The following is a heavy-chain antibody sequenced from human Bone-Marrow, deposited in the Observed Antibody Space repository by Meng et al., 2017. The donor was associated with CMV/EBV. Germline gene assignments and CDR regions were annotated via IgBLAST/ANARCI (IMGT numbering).Heavy chain of an antibody. CDR3: ARQAGAIVVVPAAIAPYGAFDI. Sequence: SVKVSCKASGGTFSSYAISWVRQAPGQGLEWMGGIIPIFGTANYAQKFQGRVTITTDESTSTAYMELSSLRSEDTAVYYCARQAGAIVVVPAAIAPYGAFDIWGQGTMVTVSS. V-gene: IGHV1-69*05. CDR1: GGTFSSYA. D-gene: IGHD2-2*02. CDR2: IIPIFGTA. J-gene: IGHJ3*02.